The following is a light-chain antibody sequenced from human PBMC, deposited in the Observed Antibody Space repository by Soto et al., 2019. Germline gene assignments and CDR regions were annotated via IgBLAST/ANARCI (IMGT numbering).Light chain of an antibody. CDR1: SSNIGAGYD. CDR2: GNS. J-gene: IGLJ1*01. CDR3: QSYDSSLSGYV. Sequence: QSVLTQPPSVSGAPGQRVTISCTGSSSNIGAGYDVHWSQQLPGTAPKLLIYGNSNRPSGVPDRFSGSKSGTSVSLAITGLPAWDAADYYSQSYDSSLSGYVFGTGTKLTVL. V-gene: IGLV1-40*01.